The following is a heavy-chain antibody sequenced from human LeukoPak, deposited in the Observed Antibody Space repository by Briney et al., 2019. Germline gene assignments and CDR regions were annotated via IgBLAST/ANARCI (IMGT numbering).Heavy chain of an antibody. D-gene: IGHD6-19*01. CDR3: ARDQGAVDGSVDY. CDR2: IYRSGST. Sequence: SETLSLTCTVSGYSISSGYYWGWIRQPPGKGLEWIGSIYRSGSTYYNPSLKSRVTISVDTSKNQFSLKLSSVTAADTAVYYCARDQGAVDGSVDYWGQGTLVTVSS. J-gene: IGHJ4*02. V-gene: IGHV4-38-2*02. CDR1: GYSISSGYY.